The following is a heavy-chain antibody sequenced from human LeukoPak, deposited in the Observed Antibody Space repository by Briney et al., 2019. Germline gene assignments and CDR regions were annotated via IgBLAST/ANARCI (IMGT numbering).Heavy chain of an antibody. Sequence: GGSLRLSCAASGIPFSNYAMSWVRQAPGKGLEWVSFISGGGNRTYFADSVKGRFTISRDNSKNTLYLQMNRLRAEDTAVYYCANVYYDSSGYHLGGDCWGQGTLVTVSS. CDR3: ANVYYDSSGYHLGGDC. CDR2: ISGGGNRT. CDR1: GIPFSNYA. V-gene: IGHV3-23*01. D-gene: IGHD3-22*01. J-gene: IGHJ4*02.